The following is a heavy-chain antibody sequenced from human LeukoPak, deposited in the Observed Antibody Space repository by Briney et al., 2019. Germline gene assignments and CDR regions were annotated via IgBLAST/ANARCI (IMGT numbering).Heavy chain of an antibody. CDR3: AGEQRVGVSGILGGLFASYYTYYYMDV. D-gene: IGHD3-16*01. CDR2: INPSDGAT. V-gene: IGHV1-46*01. CDR1: GYTFTMYY. J-gene: IGHJ6*03. Sequence: GASVKVSCKASGYTFTMYYIHWVRQAPGQGLEWMGMINPSDGATTYAQRFQGRVTMTRDMSTTTVYMDLRSLRSEDTAVYFCAGEQRVGVSGILGGLFASYYTYYYMDVWGRGTTVTVSS.